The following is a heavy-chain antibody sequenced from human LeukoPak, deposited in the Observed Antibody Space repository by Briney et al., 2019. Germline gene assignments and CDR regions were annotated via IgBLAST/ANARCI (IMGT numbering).Heavy chain of an antibody. CDR3: AKSRATGTYPGRFDY. CDR1: GFTFSSHV. CDR2: LSGSGKYT. D-gene: IGHD3-10*01. V-gene: IGHV3-23*01. Sequence: GGSLRLSCAASGFTFSSHVMSWVRQAPGGGLEWASSLSGSGKYTFYADSVKGRFTISRDNSRNELFLQMNSLTSGDTAEYYCAKSRATGTYPGRFDYWGLGILVTVSS. J-gene: IGHJ4*02.